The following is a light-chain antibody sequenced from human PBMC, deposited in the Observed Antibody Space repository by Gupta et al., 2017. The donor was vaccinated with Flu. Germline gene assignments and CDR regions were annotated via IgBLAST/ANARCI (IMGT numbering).Light chain of an antibody. Sequence: QTVVTQESSFSVSPGETVTLTCGLTSGSVSTAHSPTWYQQTPGQAPRTLIYSADTRSSGVPHRFSGSILGNKAALTITGAQADDESDYYCALDMGSGVSLFGGGTKLTVL. CDR3: ALDMGSGVSL. CDR2: SAD. J-gene: IGLJ3*02. V-gene: IGLV8-61*01. CDR1: SGSVSTAHS.